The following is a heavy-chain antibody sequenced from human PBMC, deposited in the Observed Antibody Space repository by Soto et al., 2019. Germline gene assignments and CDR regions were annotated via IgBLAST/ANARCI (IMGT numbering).Heavy chain of an antibody. V-gene: IGHV3-30-3*01. Sequence: GGSLRLSCAASGFTFSSYAMHWVRQAPGKGLEWVAVISYDGSNKYYADSVKGRFTISRDNSKNTLYLQMNSLRAEDTAVYYCARALGAIDLPRDYGMDVWGQGTTVTVSS. J-gene: IGHJ6*02. CDR3: ARALGAIDLPRDYGMDV. CDR1: GFTFSSYA. D-gene: IGHD1-26*01. CDR2: ISYDGSNK.